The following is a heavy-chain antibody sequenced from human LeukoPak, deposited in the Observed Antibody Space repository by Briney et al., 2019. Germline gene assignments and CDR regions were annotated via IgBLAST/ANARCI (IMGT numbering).Heavy chain of an antibody. J-gene: IGHJ4*02. Sequence: GGSLRLSCAASGFSFSSYSLNWVRQAPGKGLEWVSSISFTSGYIYYADSVKGRFTISRDNAKNSLYLQMNSLRAEDTAVYYCARWGYGSGSYYQDYWGQGTLVTVSS. CDR1: GFSFSSYS. D-gene: IGHD3-10*01. CDR3: ARWGYGSGSYYQDY. V-gene: IGHV3-21*01. CDR2: ISFTSGYI.